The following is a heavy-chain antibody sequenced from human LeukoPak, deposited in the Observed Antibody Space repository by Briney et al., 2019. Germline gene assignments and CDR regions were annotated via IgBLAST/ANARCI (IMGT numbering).Heavy chain of an antibody. Sequence: ASVTVSCKASGYTFTDYYMHWVRQAPGQGLEWMGWINPNSGGTNYAQKFQGRVTMTRDTSISTAYMELSRLRSDDTAVYYCARVRDGYSYGFNNWFDPWGQGTLVTVSS. CDR3: ARVRDGYSYGFNNWFDP. J-gene: IGHJ5*02. V-gene: IGHV1-2*02. D-gene: IGHD5-18*01. CDR2: INPNSGGT. CDR1: GYTFTDYY.